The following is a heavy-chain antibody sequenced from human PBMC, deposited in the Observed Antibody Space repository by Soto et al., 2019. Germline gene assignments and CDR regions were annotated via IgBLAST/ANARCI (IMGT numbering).Heavy chain of an antibody. J-gene: IGHJ4*02. CDR3: ARPHSSGYYFFDS. CDR2: INAGNDDT. D-gene: IGHD3-22*01. Sequence: QVQLVQSGAEVKKPGASVKVSCRASGYTFTSYAMHWVRQAPGQRLEWMGWINAGNDDTKDSQKFQGRVTITRDTYASTAYLELSSMRSEDTAIYYCARPHSSGYYFFDSWGQGTLVTVSS. CDR1: GYTFTSYA. V-gene: IGHV1-3*01.